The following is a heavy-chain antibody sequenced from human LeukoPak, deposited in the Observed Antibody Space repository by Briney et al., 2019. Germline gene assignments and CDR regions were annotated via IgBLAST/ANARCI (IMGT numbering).Heavy chain of an antibody. CDR1: GFTFSSYS. CDR2: ISSSSSTI. J-gene: IGHJ3*02. D-gene: IGHD3-22*01. Sequence: PGGSLRLSCAASGFTFSSYSMNWVRQAPGKGLEWVSYISSSSSTIYYADSVKGRFTISRDNAKNSLYLQMNSLRDEDTAVYYCARCVTMIEYDAFDIWGQGTVVTVSS. CDR3: ARCVTMIEYDAFDI. V-gene: IGHV3-48*02.